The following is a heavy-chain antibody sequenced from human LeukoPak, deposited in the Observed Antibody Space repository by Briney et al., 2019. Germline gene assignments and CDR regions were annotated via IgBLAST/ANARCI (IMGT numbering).Heavy chain of an antibody. V-gene: IGHV3-30*02. J-gene: IGHJ5*02. CDR1: GFTFSSYA. CDR2: LPYAGSDK. CDR3: AKDLYGMVREPNWFDP. D-gene: IGHD3-10*01. Sequence: PGGSLRLSCAASGFTFSSYAMHWVRQAPGKGLEWVAFLPYAGSDKYFADSVKGRFTISRDNSKNTLYLQMNSLRAEDTAVYYCAKDLYGMVREPNWFDPWGQGTLVTVSS.